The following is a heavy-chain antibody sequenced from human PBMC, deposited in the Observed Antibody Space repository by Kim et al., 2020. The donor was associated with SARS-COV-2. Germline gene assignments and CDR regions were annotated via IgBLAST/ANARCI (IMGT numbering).Heavy chain of an antibody. V-gene: IGHV1-69*01. J-gene: IGHJ4*02. CDR3: ARARFLEWLIDY. Sequence: NAQKIQGRVTLTADEATSTAYMELSSLRSEDTAVYYCARARFLEWLIDYWGQGTLVTVSS. D-gene: IGHD3-3*01.